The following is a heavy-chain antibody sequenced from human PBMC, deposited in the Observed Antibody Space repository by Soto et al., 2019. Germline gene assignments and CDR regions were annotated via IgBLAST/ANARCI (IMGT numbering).Heavy chain of an antibody. Sequence: QVPLVQSGAEVKKPGASVKVSCKASGYTFTSYDINWVRQATGQGLEWMGWMNPNSGNTGYAQKFQGRVTMTRNTSISTAYMELSSLRSEDTAVYYCARAGRYYDILTGYYTAGYFDYWGQGTLVTVSS. CDR1: GYTFTSYD. CDR3: ARAGRYYDILTGYYTAGYFDY. V-gene: IGHV1-8*01. D-gene: IGHD3-9*01. CDR2: MNPNSGNT. J-gene: IGHJ4*02.